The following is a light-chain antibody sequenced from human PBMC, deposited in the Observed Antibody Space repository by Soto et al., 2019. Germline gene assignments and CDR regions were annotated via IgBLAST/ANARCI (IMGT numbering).Light chain of an antibody. CDR3: QQYYNLPFT. V-gene: IGKV1-33*01. CDR1: QDITNH. CDR2: DAS. J-gene: IGKJ3*01. Sequence: DVPMTQSPSSLSASVRDRVTITCQARQDITNHLNWYQQKPGKAPKLLISDASNLEPGFPSRFSGTVSATDFTSTISRLQPEYIATYFCQQYYNLPFTFGPGTKVDIK.